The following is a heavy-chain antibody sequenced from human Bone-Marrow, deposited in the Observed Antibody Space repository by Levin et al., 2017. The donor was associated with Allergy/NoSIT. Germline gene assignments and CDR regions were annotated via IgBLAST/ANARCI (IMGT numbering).Heavy chain of an antibody. J-gene: IGHJ6*02. D-gene: IGHD2-2*01. Sequence: GGSLRLSCAVSGFTFDDYAMHWVRRAPGKGLEWVAGITSNSGSLGYADSVKGRFTISRDNAKNSLYLQMNSLRAEDTALYYCAKTRVDYYYFAMDVWGQGTTVTVSS. V-gene: IGHV3-9*01. CDR3: AKTRVDYYYFAMDV. CDR2: ITSNSGSL. CDR1: GFTFDDYA.